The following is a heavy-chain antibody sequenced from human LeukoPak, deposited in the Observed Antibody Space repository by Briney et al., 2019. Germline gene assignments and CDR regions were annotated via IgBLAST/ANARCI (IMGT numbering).Heavy chain of an antibody. CDR3: AKEGDYSNAAPEWGFDS. V-gene: IGHV3-23*01. Sequence: GGSLRLSCAASGFTFSIYAMSWVRQAPGKGLEWVSGISGSSSHTLDADSVRGRFIISRDNTRNTLYLHMNSPRAEDTALYYCAKEGDYSNAAPEWGFDSWGQGTLVTASS. J-gene: IGHJ4*02. CDR1: GFTFSIYA. D-gene: IGHD4-17*01. CDR2: ISGSSSHT.